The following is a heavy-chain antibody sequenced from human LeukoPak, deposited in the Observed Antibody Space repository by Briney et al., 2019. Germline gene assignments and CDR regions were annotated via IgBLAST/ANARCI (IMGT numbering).Heavy chain of an antibody. J-gene: IGHJ3*02. Sequence: GGFLRLSCAASGFTVSSTYMSWVRQAPGKGLEWVSVIYSGDSTYYADSVKGRFTIFRENSKNTLYLQMNSLRVEDTAVYYCARAPYYYDTSGYYYNAFDIWGQGTMVTVSS. CDR3: ARAPYYYDTSGYYYNAFDI. D-gene: IGHD3-22*01. CDR1: GFTVSSTY. V-gene: IGHV3-66*01. CDR2: IYSGDST.